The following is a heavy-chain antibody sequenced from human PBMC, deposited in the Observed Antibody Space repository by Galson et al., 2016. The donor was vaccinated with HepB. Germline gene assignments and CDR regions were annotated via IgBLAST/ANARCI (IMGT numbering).Heavy chain of an antibody. CDR3: AREWGGSGSYDY. CDR2: IYYSGST. D-gene: IGHD3-10*01. J-gene: IGHJ4*02. Sequence: SETLSLTCTVSGGSISSYYWSWTRQPPGKGLEWIGYIYYSGSTNYNPSLKSRVTISVDTSKNQFSLNLSSVTAADTAVYYCAREWGGSGSYDYWGPGTLVTVSS. CDR1: GGSISSYY. V-gene: IGHV4-59*12.